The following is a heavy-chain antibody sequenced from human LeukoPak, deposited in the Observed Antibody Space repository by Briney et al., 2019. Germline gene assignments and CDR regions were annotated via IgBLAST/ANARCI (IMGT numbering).Heavy chain of an antibody. D-gene: IGHD3-9*01. V-gene: IGHV3-9*01. J-gene: IGHJ4*02. Sequence: GGSLRLSCAASGFTFDDYAMHWVRQAPGKGLEWVSGISWNSGSIGYADSVKGRFTISRDNAKNSLYLQKNSLRAEDTAVYYCAKDIEDDILTGYGYDYWGQGTLVTVSS. CDR3: AKDIEDDILTGYGYDY. CDR1: GFTFDDYA. CDR2: ISWNSGSI.